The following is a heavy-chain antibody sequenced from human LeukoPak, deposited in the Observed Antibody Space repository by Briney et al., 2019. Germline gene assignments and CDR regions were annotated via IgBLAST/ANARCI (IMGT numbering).Heavy chain of an antibody. CDR2: ISSGSTYI. CDR1: EFTFSTYS. J-gene: IGHJ6*03. V-gene: IGHV3-21*01. CDR3: ARASPGYSYGSYYYYMDV. Sequence: GGSLRLSCAASEFTFSTYSMNWVRQAPGKGLEWVSSISSGSTYIYYADSVKGRFTISRDNAKNSLYLQMNSLRAEGTAVYYCARASPGYSYGSYYYYMDVWGKGTTVTVSS. D-gene: IGHD5-18*01.